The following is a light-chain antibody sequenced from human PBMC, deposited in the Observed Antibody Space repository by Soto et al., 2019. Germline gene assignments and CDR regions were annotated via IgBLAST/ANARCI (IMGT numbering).Light chain of an antibody. Sequence: QPVLTQPASVSGSPGQSITISCIGTSSDIGGYNFVSWYQQHPGQAPKLMIFEVSNRPSGVSNRFSASKSGNTASLTISGLQADDAADYYCSSFTATNSYVTFGGGTKVTVL. J-gene: IGLJ2*01. CDR2: EVS. CDR1: SSDIGGYNF. V-gene: IGLV2-14*01. CDR3: SSFTATNSYVT.